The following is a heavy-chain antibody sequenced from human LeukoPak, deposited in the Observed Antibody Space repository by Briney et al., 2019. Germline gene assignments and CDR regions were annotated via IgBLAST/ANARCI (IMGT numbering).Heavy chain of an antibody. D-gene: IGHD6-19*01. V-gene: IGHV3-48*02. CDR1: GFTFSNAW. Sequence: QSGGSLRLSCAASGFTFSNAWMTWVRQAPGKGLEWVSYISSSSSTIFYADSVKGRFTISRDNAKNSLYLQMNSLRDEDTAVYYCARAAGTGIDYWGQGTLSPSPQ. CDR3: ARAAGTGIDY. CDR2: ISSSSSTI. J-gene: IGHJ4*02.